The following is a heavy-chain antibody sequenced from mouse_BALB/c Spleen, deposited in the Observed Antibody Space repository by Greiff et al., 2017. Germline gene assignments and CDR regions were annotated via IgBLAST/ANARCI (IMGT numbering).Heavy chain of an antibody. Sequence: EVKVVESGGGLVQPGGSLRLSCATSGFTFTDYYMSWVRQPPGKALEWLGFIRNKANGYTTEYSASVKGRFTISRDNSQSILYLQMNTLRAEDSATYYCARDMWYRNYDAMDYWGQGTSVTVSS. J-gene: IGHJ4*01. CDR2: IRNKANGYTT. D-gene: IGHD2-10*02. V-gene: IGHV7-3*02. CDR1: GFTFTDYY. CDR3: ARDMWYRNYDAMDY.